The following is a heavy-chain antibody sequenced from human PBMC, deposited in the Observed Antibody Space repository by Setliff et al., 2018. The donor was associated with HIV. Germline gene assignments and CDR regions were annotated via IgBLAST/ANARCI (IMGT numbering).Heavy chain of an antibody. V-gene: IGHV1-69*13. D-gene: IGHD2-15*01. Sequence: GASVKVSCKASGGTFSSYAISWVRQAPGQGLEWMGGIIPIFGTANYARKFQGRVTITADESTSTAYMELSSLRSEDTAVYYCTTGNGGNYFDYWGQGTLVTVSS. CDR2: IIPIFGTA. CDR1: GGTFSSYA. CDR3: TTGNGGNYFDY. J-gene: IGHJ4*02.